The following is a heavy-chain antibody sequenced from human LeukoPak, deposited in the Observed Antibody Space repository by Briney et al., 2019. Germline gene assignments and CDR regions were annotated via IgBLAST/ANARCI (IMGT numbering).Heavy chain of an antibody. V-gene: IGHV3-21*01. D-gene: IGHD4-17*01. CDR2: ISSSSSYI. CDR1: GFTFSSYS. J-gene: IGHJ3*02. Sequence: NPGGSLRLSCAASGFTFSSYSMNWVRQAPGKGLEWVSSISSSSSYIYYADSVKGRFTISRDNSKNTLNLQMNSLRAEDTAVYYCAKDREPYGDPPGAFDIWGQGTMVTVSS. CDR3: AKDREPYGDPPGAFDI.